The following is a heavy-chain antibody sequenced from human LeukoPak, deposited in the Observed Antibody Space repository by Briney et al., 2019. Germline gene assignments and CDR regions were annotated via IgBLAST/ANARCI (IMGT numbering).Heavy chain of an antibody. D-gene: IGHD4-23*01. J-gene: IGHJ1*01. Sequence: SETLSLTCSVSGGPISSYYWSWIRQPPGKGLEWIGYIYYSGSTNYNPSLKSRVTMSVDKSKNQFSLKLSSVTAADTAVYYCAECLLLDYGGNSLEYFQHWGQGTLVTVSS. V-gene: IGHV4-59*08. CDR3: AECLLLDYGGNSLEYFQH. CDR2: IYYSGST. CDR1: GGPISSYY.